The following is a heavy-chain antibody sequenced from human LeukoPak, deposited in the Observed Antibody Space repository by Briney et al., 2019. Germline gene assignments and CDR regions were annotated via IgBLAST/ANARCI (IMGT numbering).Heavy chain of an antibody. D-gene: IGHD3-16*01. Sequence: SETLSLTCSVSGGSISSYYWSWIRQPAGKGLEWIGRIYTSGSTNYNPSLKSRVSMSVDTSKNQCTLKLSSVTAADTAVYYCARVGDYALKDWGQGTLVTVSS. CDR1: GGSISSYY. CDR3: ARVGDYALKD. CDR2: IYTSGST. J-gene: IGHJ4*02. V-gene: IGHV4-4*07.